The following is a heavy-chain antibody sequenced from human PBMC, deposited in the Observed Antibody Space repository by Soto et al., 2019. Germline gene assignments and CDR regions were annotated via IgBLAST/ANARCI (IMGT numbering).Heavy chain of an antibody. J-gene: IGHJ6*02. D-gene: IGHD2-21*01. V-gene: IGHV4-4*07. CDR1: GGSISGYY. CDR2: IYTSGTSASEGS. Sequence: SETLSLTCTVSGGSISGYYWSWIRQPAGKGLEWIGRIYTSGTSASEGSAYNPSLKSRVTMSVDTSKNQLSLNLNSVTAADTAVYYCARSGCDYYYGMDVWGQGTTVTVSS. CDR3: ARSGCDYYYGMDV.